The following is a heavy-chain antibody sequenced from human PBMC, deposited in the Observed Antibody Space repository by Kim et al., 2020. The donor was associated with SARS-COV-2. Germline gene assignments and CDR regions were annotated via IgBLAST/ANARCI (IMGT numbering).Heavy chain of an antibody. V-gene: IGHV1-69*13. Sequence: SVKVSCKASGGTFSSYAISWVRQAPGQGLEWMGGIIPIFGTANYAQKFQGRVTINADESTSTAYMELSSLRSEDMAVYYCARDRGENCSGGSCFVNWFDPWGQGTLVTVSS. D-gene: IGHD2-15*01. J-gene: IGHJ5*02. CDR3: ARDRGENCSGGSCFVNWFDP. CDR1: GGTFSSYA. CDR2: IIPIFGTA.